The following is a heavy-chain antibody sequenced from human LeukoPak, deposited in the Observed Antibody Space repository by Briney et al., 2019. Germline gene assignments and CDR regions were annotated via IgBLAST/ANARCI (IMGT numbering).Heavy chain of an antibody. Sequence: GGSLRLSCAVSGFTFSSYWMNWVRQASGKGLEWVGRIRSKANSYATAYAASVKGRFTISRDDSKNTAYLQMNSLKTEDTAVHYCTRHYGDYGYFQHWGQGTLVTVSS. CDR3: TRHYGDYGYFQH. J-gene: IGHJ1*01. D-gene: IGHD4-17*01. CDR1: GFTFSSYW. V-gene: IGHV3-73*01. CDR2: IRSKANSYAT.